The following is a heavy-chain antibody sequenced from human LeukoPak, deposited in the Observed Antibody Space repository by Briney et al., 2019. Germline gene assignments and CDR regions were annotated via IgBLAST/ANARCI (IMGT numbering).Heavy chain of an antibody. V-gene: IGHV3-30*02. Sequence: GGSLRLSCAASGFTFSSYVMHWVRQAPGKGLEWVAFIRYDGSNKYYADSVKGRFTISRDNSKNTLYLQMNSLRAEDTAVYYCAISDRTYCSGGSCYSWAEYFQHWGQGTLVTVSS. CDR2: IRYDGSNK. CDR1: GFTFSSYV. J-gene: IGHJ1*01. D-gene: IGHD2-15*01. CDR3: AISDRTYCSGGSCYSWAEYFQH.